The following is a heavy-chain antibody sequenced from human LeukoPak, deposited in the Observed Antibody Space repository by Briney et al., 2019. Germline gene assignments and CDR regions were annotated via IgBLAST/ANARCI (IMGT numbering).Heavy chain of an antibody. V-gene: IGHV3-48*04. CDR2: INSNSDTV. J-gene: IGHJ4*02. CDR3: VRVRGSGWSLYYIDY. D-gene: IGHD6-19*01. CDR1: GFTFRTYG. Sequence: QSGGSLRLSCAASGFTFRTYGMNWVRQAPGKGLEWISYINSNSDTVHYSNSVEGRFTISRDNAKNSLYLQMNSLRAEDTAVYYCVRVRGSGWSLYYIDYWGQGTLVTVSS.